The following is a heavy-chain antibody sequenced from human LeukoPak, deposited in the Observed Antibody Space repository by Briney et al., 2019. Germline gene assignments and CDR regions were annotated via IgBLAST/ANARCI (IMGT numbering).Heavy chain of an antibody. Sequence: GGSLRLSCAASGFTFSSYSMNWVRQAPGKGLEWVSSISSSSSYIYYADSVKGRFTISRDNAKNSLYLQMNSLRAEDTAVYYCADLSGDGSHRKYNWFDPWGQGTLVTVSS. V-gene: IGHV3-21*01. CDR3: ADLSGDGSHRKYNWFDP. CDR2: ISSSSSYI. D-gene: IGHD3-10*01. CDR1: GFTFSSYS. J-gene: IGHJ5*02.